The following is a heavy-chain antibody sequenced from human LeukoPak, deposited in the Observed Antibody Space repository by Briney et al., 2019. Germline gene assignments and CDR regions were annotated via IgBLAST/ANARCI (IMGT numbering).Heavy chain of an antibody. CDR2: INHSGST. D-gene: IGHD2-2*01. J-gene: IGHJ4*02. V-gene: IGHV4-34*01. Sequence: PSETLSLTCAVYGGSFSGYYWSWIRQPPGKGLEWIGEINHSGSTNYNPSPKSRVTISVDTSKNQFSLKLSSVTAADTAVYYCARGRDVVVPARCFLDYWGQGTLVTVSS. CDR3: ARGRDVVVPARCFLDY. CDR1: GGSFSGYY.